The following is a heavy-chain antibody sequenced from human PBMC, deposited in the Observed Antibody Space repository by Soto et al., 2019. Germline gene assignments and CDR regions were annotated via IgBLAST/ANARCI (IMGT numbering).Heavy chain of an antibody. CDR2: INSDGSST. J-gene: IGHJ4*02. CDR1: GFTFSSYW. CDR3: ARGDYGDYDLDY. D-gene: IGHD4-17*01. Sequence: GGSLRLSCAASGFTFSSYWMHWVRQAPGKGLVWVSRINSDGSSTSYADSVKGRFTISRDNAKNTLYLQMNSLRAEDTAVYYCARGDYGDYDLDYWSQGTLVTVSS. V-gene: IGHV3-74*01.